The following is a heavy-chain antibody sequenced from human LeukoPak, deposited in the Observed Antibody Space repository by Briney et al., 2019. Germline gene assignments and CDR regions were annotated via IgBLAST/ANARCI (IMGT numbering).Heavy chain of an antibody. J-gene: IGHJ4*02. V-gene: IGHV3-30*04. Sequence: GGSLRLSCAASGFTFSSFALHWVRQAPGKGLEWVAIISYEGKNKYYADSVKGRFTISRDNSKNTLYMQMNSLRPEDTAVYYCARDPGPYYLDYWGQGNLVTVSS. CDR1: GFTFSSFA. CDR2: ISYEGKNK. CDR3: ARDPGPYYLDY.